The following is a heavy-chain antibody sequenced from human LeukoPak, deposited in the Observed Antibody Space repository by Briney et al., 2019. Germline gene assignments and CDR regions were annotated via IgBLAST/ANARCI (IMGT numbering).Heavy chain of an antibody. CDR3: ATSSGYAPRG. V-gene: IGHV3-74*01. D-gene: IGHD3-22*01. J-gene: IGHJ4*02. Sequence: GGPLRLSCAASGFTFSSYWMHWVRHVPGKGLVWVSRINSDGSSTTYADSVKGRFTISRDNDKNTLYLQMNSLRAEDTAVYYCATSSGYAPRGWGQGTLVAVSS. CDR2: INSDGSST. CDR1: GFTFSSYW.